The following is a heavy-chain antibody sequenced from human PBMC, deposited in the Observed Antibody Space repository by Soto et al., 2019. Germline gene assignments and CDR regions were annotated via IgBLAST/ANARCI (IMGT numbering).Heavy chain of an antibody. CDR3: ARDQDSSGWPYYYYYYGMDV. CDR1: GYTFTGYY. J-gene: IGHJ6*02. V-gene: IGHV1-2*04. D-gene: IGHD6-19*01. CDR2: INPNSGGT. Sequence: ASVKVSCKASGYTFTGYYMHWVRQAPGQGLEWMGWINPNSGGTNYAQKFQGWVTMTRDTSTSTAYMELRSLRSDDTAVYYCARDQDSSGWPYYYYYYGMDVWGQGTTVTVSS.